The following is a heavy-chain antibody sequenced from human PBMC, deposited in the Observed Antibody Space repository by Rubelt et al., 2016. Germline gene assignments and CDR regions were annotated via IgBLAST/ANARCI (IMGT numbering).Heavy chain of an antibody. V-gene: IGHV1-69*04. Sequence: QVQLVQSGAEVKKPGSSVKVSCKASGGTFSSYAISWVRQAPGQGLEWMGRIIPILGIANSAQKFQGRVTITADKSTGTADMGLSSLGSEDTAVYYCARSYSGYNPYWGQGTLVTVSS. CDR3: ARSYSGYNPY. D-gene: IGHD5-12*01. CDR1: GGTFSSYA. J-gene: IGHJ4*02. CDR2: IIPILGIA.